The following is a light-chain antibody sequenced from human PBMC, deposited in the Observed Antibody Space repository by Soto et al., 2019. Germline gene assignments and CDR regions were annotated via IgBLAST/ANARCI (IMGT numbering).Light chain of an antibody. CDR2: LGS. CDR1: LRLLHSNGYNY. Sequence: PDLPGRPTLISCSASLRLLHSNGYNYLYWYMQKPGQSPQLLIYLGSHRSSGVPDRFSGSGSGKDFRLKFRSAEADDVRVYYSISALQPRTFGEGTK. CDR3: ISALQPRT. V-gene: IGKV2-28*01. J-gene: IGKJ1*01.